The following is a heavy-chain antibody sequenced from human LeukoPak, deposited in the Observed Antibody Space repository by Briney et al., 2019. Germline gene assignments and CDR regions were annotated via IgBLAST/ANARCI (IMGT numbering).Heavy chain of an antibody. Sequence: GGSLRLSCAASGFAFSSYAMHWVRQAPGKGLEWVAVISYDGSNKYYADSVKGRFTISRDNSKNTLYLQMNSLRAEDTAVYYCARERGSYPGPLDYWGQGTLVTVSS. D-gene: IGHD1-26*01. J-gene: IGHJ4*02. CDR3: ARERGSYPGPLDY. V-gene: IGHV3-30-3*01. CDR1: GFAFSSYA. CDR2: ISYDGSNK.